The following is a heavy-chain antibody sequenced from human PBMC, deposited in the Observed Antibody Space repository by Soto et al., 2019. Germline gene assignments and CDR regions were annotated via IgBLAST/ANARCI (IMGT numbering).Heavy chain of an antibody. V-gene: IGHV4-34*01. Sequence: SATLSLTCAVYGGSFSGYYWSWIRQPPGKGLEWIGEINHSGSTNYNPSLKSRVTISVDTSKNQFSLKLSSVTAADTAVYYCARGTGGYCTNGVCYGAYYYGMDVWGQGTTVT. CDR3: ARGTGGYCTNGVCYGAYYYGMDV. CDR1: GGSFSGYY. J-gene: IGHJ6*02. D-gene: IGHD2-8*01. CDR2: INHSGST.